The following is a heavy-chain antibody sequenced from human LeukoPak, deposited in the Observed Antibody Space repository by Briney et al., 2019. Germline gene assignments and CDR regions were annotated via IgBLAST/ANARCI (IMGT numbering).Heavy chain of an antibody. Sequence: GGSLRLSCAASGFTFSSFSMNWVRQAPGKGLEWVSSISSFSSYIYYADSVKGRFTISRDNAKNSLYLQMNSLRAEDTAVYYCARATTLWFGELLLYYWGQGTLVTVSS. CDR2: ISSFSSYI. J-gene: IGHJ4*02. V-gene: IGHV3-21*04. CDR1: GFTFSSFS. CDR3: ARATTLWFGELLLYY. D-gene: IGHD3-10*01.